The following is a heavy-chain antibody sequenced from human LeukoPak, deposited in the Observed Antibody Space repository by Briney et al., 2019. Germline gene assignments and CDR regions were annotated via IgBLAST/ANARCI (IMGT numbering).Heavy chain of an antibody. V-gene: IGHV1-46*01. CDR3: ARAHCSGGACPNWFDP. J-gene: IGHJ5*02. CDR1: GYTXTSYY. Sequence: ASVKVSCKASGYTXTSYYMHWVRQAPGQGLEWMGIINPSGGTTGYAQKFQGRVTMTRDTSTSTVYMELSSLRSDDTAVYYCARAHCSGGACPNWFDPWGQGTLVTVSS. CDR2: INPSGGTT. D-gene: IGHD2-15*01.